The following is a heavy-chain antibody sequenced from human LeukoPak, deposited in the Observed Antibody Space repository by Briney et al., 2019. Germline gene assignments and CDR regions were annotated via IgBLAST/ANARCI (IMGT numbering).Heavy chain of an antibody. CDR3: ARSGRRYYFDY. CDR2: IYHSGST. CDR1: GGSISSGGYS. V-gene: IGHV4-30-2*01. D-gene: IGHD4-17*01. J-gene: IGHJ4*02. Sequence: PSETLSLTCAVSGGSISSGGYSWSWIRQPPGKGLAWIGYIYHSGSTYYNPSLKSRVTISVDRSKNQCSLKLSSVTSADTAVYYCARSGRRYYFDYWGQGTLVTVSS.